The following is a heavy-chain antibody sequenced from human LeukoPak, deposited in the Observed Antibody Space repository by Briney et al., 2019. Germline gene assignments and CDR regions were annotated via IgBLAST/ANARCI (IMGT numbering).Heavy chain of an antibody. V-gene: IGHV4-61*02. J-gene: IGHJ2*01. CDR2: IYTSGST. CDR1: GGSISSGSYY. Sequence: SETLSLTCTVSGGSISSGSYYWSWIRQPAGKGLEWIGRIYTSGSTNYNPSLKSRVTISVDTSKNQFSLKLSSVTAADTAVYYCARITMVRGVIFDWYFDLWGRGTLVTVS. CDR3: ARITMVRGVIFDWYFDL. D-gene: IGHD3-10*01.